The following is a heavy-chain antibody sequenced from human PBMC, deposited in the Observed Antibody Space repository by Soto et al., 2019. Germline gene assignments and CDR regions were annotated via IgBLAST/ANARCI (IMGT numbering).Heavy chain of an antibody. J-gene: IGHJ3*02. CDR3: ARAGRAAWIQPHDTIDI. CDR1: GFTFSNYD. V-gene: IGHV3-30*03. Sequence: GSLRLSCAAYGFTFSNYDMHWVRQAPGKGLECVAVILYDGSNKYYADSVKGRFSISRDNSKNTFYLQMDSLRVEDTAVYYCARAGRAAWIQPHDTIDIWGQGTLVTVS. CDR2: ILYDGSNK. D-gene: IGHD5-18*01.